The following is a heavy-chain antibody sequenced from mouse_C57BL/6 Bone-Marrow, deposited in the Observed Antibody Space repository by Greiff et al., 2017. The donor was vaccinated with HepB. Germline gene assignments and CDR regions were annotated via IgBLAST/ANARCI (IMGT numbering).Heavy chain of an antibody. CDR3: ARGVYYDYPTYAMDY. CDR2: INPSSGYT. D-gene: IGHD2-4*01. V-gene: IGHV1-4*01. Sequence: VQLQQSGAELARPGASVKMSCKASGYTFTSYTMHWVKQRPGQGLEWIGYINPSSGYTKYNQKFKDKATLTADKSSSTAYMQLSSLTSEDSAVYYCARGVYYDYPTYAMDYWGQGTSVTVSS. CDR1: GYTFTSYT. J-gene: IGHJ4*01.